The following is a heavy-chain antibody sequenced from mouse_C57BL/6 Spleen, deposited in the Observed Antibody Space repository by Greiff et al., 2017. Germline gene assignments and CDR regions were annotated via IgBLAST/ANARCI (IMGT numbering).Heavy chain of an antibody. CDR1: GYTFTSYW. J-gene: IGHJ4*01. CDR2: IDPSDSYT. Sequence: QVQLQQPGAELVRPGTSVKLSCKASGYTFTSYWMHWVKQRPGQSLEWIGVIDPSDSYTNYNQKFKGKATLTVDTSSSTAYMQLSSLTSEDSAVYYCARRNDVYYAMDYWGQGTSVTVSS. D-gene: IGHD2-14*01. V-gene: IGHV1-59*01. CDR3: ARRNDVYYAMDY.